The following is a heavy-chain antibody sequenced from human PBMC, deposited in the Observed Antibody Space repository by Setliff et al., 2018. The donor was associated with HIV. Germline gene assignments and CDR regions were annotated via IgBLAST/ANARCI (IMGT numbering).Heavy chain of an antibody. J-gene: IGHJ3*02. D-gene: IGHD6-19*01. CDR1: GYTFTSYG. CDR2: ISAYNRNV. V-gene: IGHV1-18*01. CDR3: ARVLDPGIAVATHAFDI. Sequence: GPVKVSCKASGYTFTSYGVSWVRQAPGQGLEWMGWISAYNRNVNYSQKVQGRVTMTTDTSTSTAYMELKNLKSDDTAVYYCARVLDPGIAVATHAFDIWGQGTMVTVSS.